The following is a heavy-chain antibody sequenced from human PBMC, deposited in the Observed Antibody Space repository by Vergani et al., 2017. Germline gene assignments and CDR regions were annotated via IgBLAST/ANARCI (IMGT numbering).Heavy chain of an antibody. J-gene: IGHJ1*01. D-gene: IGHD6-19*01. Sequence: LSESGGGLVQPGGSLRLSCAAAGFTLSSYAMSWVRQAPGKGLEWIGTIYYTGTTYYNEAHKSRLTISVDTSKNQFSLNLTSVTAADTAVYYCTRHGRSGWAGYFQHWGQGTLVTASS. CDR2: IYYTGTT. V-gene: IGHV4-39*01. CDR3: TRHGRSGWAGYFQH. CDR1: GFTLSSYA.